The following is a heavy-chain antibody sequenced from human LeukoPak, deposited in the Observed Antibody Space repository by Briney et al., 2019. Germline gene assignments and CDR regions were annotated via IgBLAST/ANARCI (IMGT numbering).Heavy chain of an antibody. V-gene: IGHV4-38-2*01. D-gene: IGHD3-16*01. CDR3: ARPWGAKPMEPFDY. Sequence: PSETLSLTCAVSGYSISTGSYWVWIRQPPGKGLEWIGSIYYSGSTYYNPSLKSRVTISVDTSKNQFSLKLSSVTAADTAVYYCARPWGAKPMEPFDYWGQGTLVTVSS. J-gene: IGHJ4*02. CDR2: IYYSGST. CDR1: GYSISTGSY.